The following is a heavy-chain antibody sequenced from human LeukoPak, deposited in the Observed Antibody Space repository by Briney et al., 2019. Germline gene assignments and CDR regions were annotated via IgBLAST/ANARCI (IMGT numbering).Heavy chain of an antibody. CDR2: ISGSGGST. D-gene: IGHD3-10*01. CDR1: GFTFSSYG. J-gene: IGHJ4*02. CDR3: VGGPKYYYGSGSYDY. Sequence: GGSLRLSCAASGFTFSSYGMSWVRQAPGKGLEWVSAISGSGGSTYYADSVKGRFTISRDNSKNTLYLQMNSLRAEDTAVYYCVGGPKYYYGSGSYDYWGQGTLVTVSS. V-gene: IGHV3-23*01.